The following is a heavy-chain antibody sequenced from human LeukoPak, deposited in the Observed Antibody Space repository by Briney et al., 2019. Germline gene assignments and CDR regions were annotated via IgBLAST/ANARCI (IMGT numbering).Heavy chain of an antibody. CDR1: GFTFDDYA. J-gene: IGHJ6*02. Sequence: SLRLSCAASGFTFDDYAMHWVRQAPGKGLEWVSGTSWNSGGIDYADSVKGRFTISRDNAKNSLYLQMNSLRPEDTALYYCAKDRHNYYYYGMDVWGQGTTVTVSS. CDR3: AKDRHNYYYYGMDV. V-gene: IGHV3-9*01. CDR2: TSWNSGGI.